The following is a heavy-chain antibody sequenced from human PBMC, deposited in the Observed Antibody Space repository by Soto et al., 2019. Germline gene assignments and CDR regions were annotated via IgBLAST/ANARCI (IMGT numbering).Heavy chain of an antibody. CDR3: AREGGLVGATSLYYYGMDV. V-gene: IGHV3-30-3*01. CDR1: GFTFSSYA. J-gene: IGHJ6*02. D-gene: IGHD1-26*01. CDR2: ISYDGSNK. Sequence: QVQLVESGGGVVQPGRSLRLSCAASGFTFSSYAMHWVRQAPGKGLEWVAVISYDGSNKYYADSVKGRFTISRDNSKNTLYLQMNRLRAEDTAVYYCAREGGLVGATSLYYYGMDVWGQGTTVTVSS.